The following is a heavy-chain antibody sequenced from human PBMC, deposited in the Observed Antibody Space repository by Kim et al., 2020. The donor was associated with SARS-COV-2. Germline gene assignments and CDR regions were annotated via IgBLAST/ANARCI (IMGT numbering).Heavy chain of an antibody. J-gene: IGHJ4*02. Sequence: SETLSLTCAVYGGSFSGYYWSWIRQPPGKGLEWIGEINHSGSTNYNPSLKSRVTISVDTSKNQFSLKLSSVTAADTAVYYCARFGAYSKTFDYWGQGTLVTVSS. V-gene: IGHV4-34*01. CDR3: ARFGAYSKTFDY. CDR1: GGSFSGYY. D-gene: IGHD4-4*01. CDR2: INHSGST.